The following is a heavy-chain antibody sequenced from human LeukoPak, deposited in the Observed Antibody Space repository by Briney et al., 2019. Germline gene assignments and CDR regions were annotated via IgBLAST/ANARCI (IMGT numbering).Heavy chain of an antibody. CDR2: MYYSGST. J-gene: IGHJ4*02. V-gene: IGHV4-59*01. CDR3: TRTPATTWTNHFDY. D-gene: IGHD4-17*01. CDR1: GGSISTYY. Sequence: PSETLSLTCTVSGGSISTYYWNWIRQSPGKGLEWIGYMYYSGSTNYNPSLKSRVTISVDTSKNESSLKLSSVSAADTAVYYCTRTPATTWTNHFDYWGQGTLVTVSS.